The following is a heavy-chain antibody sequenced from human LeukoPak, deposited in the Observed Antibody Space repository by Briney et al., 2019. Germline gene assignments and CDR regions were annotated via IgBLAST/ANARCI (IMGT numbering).Heavy chain of an antibody. V-gene: IGHV3-48*01. Sequence: PGGSLRLSCAASGFIFSSYSMNWVRQAPGKGLEWVSYISISSTTISYADSVRGRFTISSDNAKNSLYLQMNSLRAEDTAVYYCARDTHYSFDYWGQGTLVIVYS. CDR2: ISISSTTI. J-gene: IGHJ4*02. D-gene: IGHD2-21*01. CDR3: ARDTHYSFDY. CDR1: GFIFSSYS.